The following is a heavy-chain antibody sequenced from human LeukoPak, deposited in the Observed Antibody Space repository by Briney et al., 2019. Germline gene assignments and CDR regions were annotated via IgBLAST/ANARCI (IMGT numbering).Heavy chain of an antibody. CDR2: IIPMLGTV. V-gene: IGHV1-69*11. CDR3: ARDGDWGSYAFDI. Sequence: SVKVSCKASGGTFSSYAINWVRQASGQGLEWMGRIIPMLGTVNYAQKFQGRVTITTDESTSTAYMELSSLRSEDTAVYYCARDGDWGSYAFDIWGQGTMVTVSS. J-gene: IGHJ3*02. D-gene: IGHD7-27*01. CDR1: GGTFSSYA.